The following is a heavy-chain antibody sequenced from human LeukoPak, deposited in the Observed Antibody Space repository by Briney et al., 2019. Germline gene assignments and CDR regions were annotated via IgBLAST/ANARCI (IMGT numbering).Heavy chain of an antibody. Sequence: PSETLSLTCTVSGGSISAYYWSWIRQPPGKGLEWIGYIHYSGTTNYYPSLKSRVTIALDTSKNQFSLKLNSVTAADTAVYYCARFGTSSSRFFDQWGQGTLVTVST. CDR2: IHYSGTT. CDR3: ARFGTSSSRFFDQ. D-gene: IGHD6-6*01. V-gene: IGHV4-59*01. J-gene: IGHJ4*02. CDR1: GGSISAYY.